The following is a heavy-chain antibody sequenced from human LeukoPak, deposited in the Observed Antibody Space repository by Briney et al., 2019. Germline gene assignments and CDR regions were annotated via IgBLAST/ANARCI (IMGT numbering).Heavy chain of an antibody. CDR1: GFTVSSNY. V-gene: IGHV3-53*01. CDR3: ARGPGYYYGMDV. CDR2: IYSGGST. Sequence: GGSLRLSCAASGFTVSSNYMSWVRQAPGTGLEWVSVIYSGGSTYYADSVKGRFTISRDNSKNTLYLQMNSLRAEATAVYYCARGPGYYYGMDVWGQGTTVTVSS. J-gene: IGHJ6*02.